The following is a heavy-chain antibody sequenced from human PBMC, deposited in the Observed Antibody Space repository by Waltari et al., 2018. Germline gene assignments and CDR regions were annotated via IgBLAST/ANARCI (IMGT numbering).Heavy chain of an antibody. D-gene: IGHD4-17*01. CDR1: GGSISSGSYY. J-gene: IGHJ4*02. Sequence: QVQLQESGPGLVKPSQTLSLTCTVSGGSISSGSYYWSWIRQPAGKGLEWIWYIYTSGSTNYNPSLKSRVTISVDTSKNQFSLKLSSVTAADTAVYYCASLKGYGDYYFDYWGQGTLVTVSS. CDR2: IYTSGST. CDR3: ASLKGYGDYYFDY. V-gene: IGHV4-61*09.